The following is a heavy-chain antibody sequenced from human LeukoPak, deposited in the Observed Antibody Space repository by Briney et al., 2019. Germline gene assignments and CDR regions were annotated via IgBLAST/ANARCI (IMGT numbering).Heavy chain of an antibody. V-gene: IGHV3-30-3*01. Sequence: PGGSLRLSCAASGFTFSSYAMHWVRQAPGKGLEWVAVISYDGSNKYYADSVKGRFTISRDNSKNTLYLQMNSLRAEDTAVYYCARSLLLWFGELFTGLDYWGQGTLVTVSS. J-gene: IGHJ4*02. D-gene: IGHD3-10*01. CDR1: GFTFSSYA. CDR3: ARSLLLWFGELFTGLDY. CDR2: ISYDGSNK.